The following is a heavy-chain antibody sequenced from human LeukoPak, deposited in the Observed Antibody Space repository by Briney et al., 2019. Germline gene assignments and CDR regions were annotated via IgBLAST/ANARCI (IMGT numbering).Heavy chain of an antibody. V-gene: IGHV2-5*01. Sequence: SGPTLVKPTQTLTLTCTFSGFSLSTSGVGVGSIRQPPGKALEWLALIYWNDDKRYSPSLKSRLTITKDTSKNQVVLIMTNMDSVDTATYYCAHRAWGEDYFDYWGQGTLVTVSS. CDR1: GFSLSTSGVG. D-gene: IGHD3-16*01. CDR3: AHRAWGEDYFDY. J-gene: IGHJ4*02. CDR2: IYWNDDK.